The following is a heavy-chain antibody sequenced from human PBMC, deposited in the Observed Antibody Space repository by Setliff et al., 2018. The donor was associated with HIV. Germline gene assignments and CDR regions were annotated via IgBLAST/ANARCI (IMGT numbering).Heavy chain of an antibody. Sequence: SVKVSCKASAGTVSSYGISWVRQAPGQGLEWMGRIIPNFGAANYAQRFQGRVTMTADESTSTVYMELNSLSSEDTAMYYCARDAGYSGSSWNYWGQGTLVTVSS. V-gene: IGHV1-69*13. CDR2: IIPNFGAA. J-gene: IGHJ4*02. D-gene: IGHD5-12*01. CDR1: AGTVSSYG. CDR3: ARDAGYSGSSWNY.